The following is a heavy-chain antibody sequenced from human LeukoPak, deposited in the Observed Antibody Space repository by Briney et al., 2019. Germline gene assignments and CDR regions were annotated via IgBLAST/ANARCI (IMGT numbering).Heavy chain of an antibody. CDR2: INHSGST. D-gene: IGHD6-13*01. V-gene: IGHV4-34*01. CDR1: GGSFSGYY. J-gene: IGHJ4*02. Sequence: SETLSLICAVYGGSFSGYYWSWIRQPPGKGLEWIGEINHSGSTNYNPSLKSRVTISVDTSKNQFSLKLSSVTAADTAVYYCARGLEAAAGIYFDYWGQGTLVTVSS. CDR3: ARGLEAAAGIYFDY.